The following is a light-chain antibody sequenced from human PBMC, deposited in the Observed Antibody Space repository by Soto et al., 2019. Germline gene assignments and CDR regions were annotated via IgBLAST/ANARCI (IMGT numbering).Light chain of an antibody. CDR3: QQRSNWPPIT. Sequence: EIVLTQSPATLSLSPGERATLSCRASQSVSSYLAGYQQKPGQAPRLLIYDASNRATGIPARFSGSGSGTDFTNTISSLEPEDFAVYYCQQRSNWPPITFGQGTRLEIK. V-gene: IGKV3-11*01. J-gene: IGKJ5*01. CDR1: QSVSSY. CDR2: DAS.